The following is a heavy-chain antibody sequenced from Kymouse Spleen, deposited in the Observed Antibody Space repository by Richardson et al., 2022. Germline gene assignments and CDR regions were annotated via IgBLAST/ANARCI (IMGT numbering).Heavy chain of an antibody. Sequence: QVQLVESGGGVVQPGRSLRLSCAASGFTFSSYGMHWVRQAPGKGLEWVAVIWYDGSNKYYADSVKGRFTISRDNSKNTLYLQMNSLRAEDTAVYYCARDPVLTDAFDIWGQGTMVTVSS. CDR2: IWYDGSNK. CDR1: GFTFSSYG. J-gene: IGHJ3*02. D-gene: IGHD2-8*01,IGHD3-16*02,IGHD3-3*01. V-gene: IGHV3-33*01. CDR3: ARDPVLTDAFDI.